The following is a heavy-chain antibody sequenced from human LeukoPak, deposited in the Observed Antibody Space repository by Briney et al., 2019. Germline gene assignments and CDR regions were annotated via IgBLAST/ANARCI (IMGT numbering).Heavy chain of an antibody. CDR1: GGSISSSSYY. CDR3: ARRGDYGGNSPPNY. Sequence: SETLSLTCTVSGGSISSSSYYWGWIRQPPGKGLEWIGSIYYSGSTYYNPSLKSRVTISVDTSKNQFSLKLSSVTAADTAVYYCARRGDYGGNSPPNYWGQGTLVTVSS. V-gene: IGHV4-39*01. D-gene: IGHD4-23*01. J-gene: IGHJ4*02. CDR2: IYYSGST.